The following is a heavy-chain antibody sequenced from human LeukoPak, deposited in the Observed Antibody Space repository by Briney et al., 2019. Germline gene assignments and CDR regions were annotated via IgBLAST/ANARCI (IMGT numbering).Heavy chain of an antibody. CDR2: INPNSGGT. Sequence: EASVKVSCKASGYTFTGYYMHLVRQAPGQGLEWMGWINPNSGGTNYAQKFQGRVTMTRDTSISTAYMELSRLRSDDTAVYYCARDTPYLPFDPWGQGTLVTVSS. V-gene: IGHV1-2*02. D-gene: IGHD5/OR15-5a*01. CDR1: GYTFTGYY. CDR3: ARDTPYLPFDP. J-gene: IGHJ5*02.